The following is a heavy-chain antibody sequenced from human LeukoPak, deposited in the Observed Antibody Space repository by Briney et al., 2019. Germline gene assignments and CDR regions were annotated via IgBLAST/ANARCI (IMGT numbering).Heavy chain of an antibody. D-gene: IGHD5-12*01. J-gene: IGHJ5*02. Sequence: PSETLSLTCAVYGGSFSGYYWSWIRQPPGKGLEWIGEINHSGSTNYNPSLKSRVTISVDTSKNQFSLKLSSVTAADTAVYYWARKRLRLNWFDPWGQGTLVTVSS. CDR1: GGSFSGYY. V-gene: IGHV4-34*01. CDR3: ARKRLRLNWFDP. CDR2: INHSGST.